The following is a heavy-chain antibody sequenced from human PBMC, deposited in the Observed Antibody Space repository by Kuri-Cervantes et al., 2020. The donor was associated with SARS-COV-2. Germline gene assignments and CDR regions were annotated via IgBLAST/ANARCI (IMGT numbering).Heavy chain of an antibody. J-gene: IGHJ4*02. CDR1: GFTFDDYA. V-gene: IGHV3-9*01. CDR3: ARDLRLGKSLDY. D-gene: IGHD7-27*01. Sequence: SLKISCAASGFTFDDYAMHWVRQPPGKGLEWVSGISWNSNNIDYMDSVKGRFTISRDNAKNSLYLQMSSLRAEDTAVYYCARDLRLGKSLDYWGQGTLVTVSS. CDR2: ISWNSNNI.